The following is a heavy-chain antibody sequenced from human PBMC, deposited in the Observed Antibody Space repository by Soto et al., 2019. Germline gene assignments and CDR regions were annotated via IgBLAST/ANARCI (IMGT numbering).Heavy chain of an antibody. CDR2: INAGNGNT. Sequence: GASVKVSCKASGYTFTSYAMHWVRQAPGQRLEWMGWINAGNGNTKYSQKFQGRVTITRDTSASTAYMELSSLRSEDMAVYYCASSYSSSTGFDYWGQGTLVTVSS. CDR3: ASSYSSSTGFDY. V-gene: IGHV1-3*01. D-gene: IGHD6-6*01. CDR1: GYTFTSYA. J-gene: IGHJ4*02.